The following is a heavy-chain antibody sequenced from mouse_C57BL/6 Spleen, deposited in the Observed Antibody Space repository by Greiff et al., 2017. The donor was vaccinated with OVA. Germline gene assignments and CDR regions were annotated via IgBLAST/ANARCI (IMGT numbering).Heavy chain of an antibody. CDR2: IDPETGGT. J-gene: IGHJ2*01. CDR3: TRPVVASDY. Sequence: VQLQQSGAGLVRPGASVTLSCKASGYTFTDYEMHWVKQTPVHGLEWIGAIDPETGGTAYNQKFKGKAILTADKSSSTAYMELRSLTSEDSAVYYCTRPVVASDYWGQGTTLTVSS. CDR1: GYTFTDYE. D-gene: IGHD1-1*01. V-gene: IGHV1-15*01.